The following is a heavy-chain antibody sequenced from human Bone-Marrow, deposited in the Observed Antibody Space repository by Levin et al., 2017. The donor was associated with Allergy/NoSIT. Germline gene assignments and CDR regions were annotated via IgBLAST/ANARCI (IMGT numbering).Heavy chain of an antibody. CDR2: MNPNSGNT. D-gene: IGHD4-17*01. CDR1: GYTFTSYD. J-gene: IGHJ5*02. CDR3: ARFTVTSNSWGWGAYNWFDP. V-gene: IGHV1-8*01. Sequence: ASVKVSCKASGYTFTSYDINWVRQATGQGLEWMGWMNPNSGNTGYAQKFQGRVTMTRNTSISTAYMELSSLRSEDTAVYYCARFTVTSNSWGWGAYNWFDPWGQGTLVTVSS.